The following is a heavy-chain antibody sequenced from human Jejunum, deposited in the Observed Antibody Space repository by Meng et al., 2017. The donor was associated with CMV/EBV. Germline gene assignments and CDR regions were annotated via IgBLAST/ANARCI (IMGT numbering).Heavy chain of an antibody. CDR1: FTFKNYG. J-gene: IGHJ6*02. D-gene: IGHD6-13*01. Sequence: FTFKNYGMHWVRQAPGKGLEWVAFIRHDGTTPYYVDSVKGRFTISRDNSKNTLYVQMNSLRSEDTAVYYCAKDLVYSSPYFYGMDVWGQGTTVTVSS. CDR3: AKDLVYSSPYFYGMDV. V-gene: IGHV3-30*02. CDR2: IRHDGTTP.